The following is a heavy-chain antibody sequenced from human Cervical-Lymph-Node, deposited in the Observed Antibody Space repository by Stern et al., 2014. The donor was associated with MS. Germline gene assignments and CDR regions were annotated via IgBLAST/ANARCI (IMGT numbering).Heavy chain of an antibody. Sequence: QLQLQESGPGLVKPSPTLSLTCTVSGGPISSGGFHWSWLRPHPGQGLESLGNLAYTGSPYSNPSFKSRVSISVGTSKSQFSLNLSSVTAADTAVYFGARANFNGDYDLGYFDYWGQGTLVTVSS. D-gene: IGHD4-17*01. V-gene: IGHV4-31*03. CDR1: GGPISSGGFH. CDR3: ARANFNGDYDLGYFDY. J-gene: IGHJ4*02. CDR2: LAYTGSP.